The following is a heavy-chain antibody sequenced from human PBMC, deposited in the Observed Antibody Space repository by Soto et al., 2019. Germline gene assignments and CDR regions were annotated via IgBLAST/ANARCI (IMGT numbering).Heavy chain of an antibody. CDR2: TYYRSKWYN. CDR1: GDSVSSDSAA. Sequence: SQTLSLTCAISGDSVSSDSAAWNWIRQSPSRGLEWLGRTYYRSKWYNEYAVSARSRITINPDTSKNQFSLQVNSVTPEDTAVYFCARERAAGLDCWGQGTLVTVSS. V-gene: IGHV6-1*01. J-gene: IGHJ4*02. CDR3: ARERAAGLDC. D-gene: IGHD6-25*01.